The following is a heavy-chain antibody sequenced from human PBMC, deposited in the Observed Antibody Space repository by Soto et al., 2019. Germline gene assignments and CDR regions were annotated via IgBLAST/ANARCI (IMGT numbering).Heavy chain of an antibody. Sequence: GGSLRLSCAASGFTFSTYWMGWVRQAPGKRLEWVANIKQDGTDKYYVDSVKGRFTISRDNAKNSLYLKMNSLRAEDTAVYYCARDRYCSSSNCYVGWFDPWGQGTLVTVSS. D-gene: IGHD2-2*01. CDR1: GFTFSTYW. J-gene: IGHJ5*02. CDR3: ARDRYCSSSNCYVGWFDP. V-gene: IGHV3-7*01. CDR2: IKQDGTDK.